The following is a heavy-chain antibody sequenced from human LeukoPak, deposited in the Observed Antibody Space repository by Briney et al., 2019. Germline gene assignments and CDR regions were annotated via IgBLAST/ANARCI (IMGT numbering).Heavy chain of an antibody. D-gene: IGHD6-6*01. V-gene: IGHV4-38-2*02. Sequence: SETLSLTCTVSGYSISSGYYWGWIRQPPGKGLEWIGTMYHSGNTYYNPSLKSRVTISVDTSKNQFYLKLTSVTAADTAVYYCARAYSSSSIFDYWGQGTLVTVSS. CDR2: MYHSGNT. CDR1: GYSISSGYY. CDR3: ARAYSSSSIFDY. J-gene: IGHJ4*02.